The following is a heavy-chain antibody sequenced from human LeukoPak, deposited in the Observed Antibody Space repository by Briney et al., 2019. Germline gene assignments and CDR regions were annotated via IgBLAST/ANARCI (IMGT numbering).Heavy chain of an antibody. J-gene: IGHJ3*02. D-gene: IGHD6-13*01. CDR3: ARHSDRASAGTPHAFDI. CDR2: VHCIGGT. CDR1: GGSISSCGYY. Sequence: SETLSLTCSVSGGSISSCGYYWGWIRQSPGRGLEWLGSVHCIGGTYYNSSLKSRVTISIDTSKNHLYVKLSSVTAADTAVYYCARHSDRASAGTPHAFDIWGQGTMVTVSS. V-gene: IGHV4-39*01.